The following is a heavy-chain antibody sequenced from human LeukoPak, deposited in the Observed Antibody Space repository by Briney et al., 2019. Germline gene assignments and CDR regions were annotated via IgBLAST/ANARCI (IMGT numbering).Heavy chain of an antibody. CDR3: ARGGEDCSSTSCYIYYYYYGMDV. Sequence: SETLSLTCAVYGGSSSGYYWSWIRQPPGKGLEWIGEINHSGSTNYNPSLKSRVTISVDTSKNQFSLKLSSVTAADTAVYYCARGGEDCSSTSCYIYYYYYGMDVWGQGTTVTVSS. CDR2: INHSGST. D-gene: IGHD2-2*02. V-gene: IGHV4-34*01. J-gene: IGHJ6*02. CDR1: GGSSSGYY.